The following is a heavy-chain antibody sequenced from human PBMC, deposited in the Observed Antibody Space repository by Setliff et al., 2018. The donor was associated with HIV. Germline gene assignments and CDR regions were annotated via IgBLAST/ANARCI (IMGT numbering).Heavy chain of an antibody. V-gene: IGHV4-59*01. D-gene: IGHD3-3*01. Sequence: PSETLSLTCSVSGGSFSGYYWSWIRQPPGKGLEWIGYIYIYNSGSTNYNPSLTSRVTISVDTSRNQFSLKLTSVTAADTAIYYCARGVNFDYWGQGTQVTGS. CDR3: ARGVNFDY. CDR2: IYIYNSGST. J-gene: IGHJ4*02. CDR1: GGSFSGYY.